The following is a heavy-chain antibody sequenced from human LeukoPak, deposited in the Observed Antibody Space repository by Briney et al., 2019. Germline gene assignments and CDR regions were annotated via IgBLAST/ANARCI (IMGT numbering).Heavy chain of an antibody. CDR1: GGSITNYY. J-gene: IGHJ3*01. CDR3: ARESSSVAAFDV. Sequence: SETLSLTCTVPGGSITNYYWTWLRQPPGKGLEWIGYISYRGNTNYNPSLKSRVNISLEESKNQFSLNLSSVTAADTAVYYCARESSSVAAFDVWGQGTMVTVSS. D-gene: IGHD6-19*01. V-gene: IGHV4-59*01. CDR2: ISYRGNT.